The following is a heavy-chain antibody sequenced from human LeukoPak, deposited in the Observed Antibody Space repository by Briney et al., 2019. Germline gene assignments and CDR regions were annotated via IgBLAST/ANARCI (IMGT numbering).Heavy chain of an antibody. CDR2: ISYDGSNR. J-gene: IGHJ4*02. D-gene: IGHD4-17*01. CDR3: ARAGDYGDHFDY. CDR1: GSTFSSYA. Sequence: GGSLRLSCAASGSTFSSYAMHWVRQAPGKGLEWVAVISYDGSNRYYADSVKGRFTISRDNSKNTLYLQMNSLRAEDTAVYYCARAGDYGDHFDYWGQGTLVTVSS. V-gene: IGHV3-30*04.